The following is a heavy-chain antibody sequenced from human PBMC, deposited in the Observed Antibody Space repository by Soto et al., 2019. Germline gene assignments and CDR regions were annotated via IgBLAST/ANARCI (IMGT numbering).Heavy chain of an antibody. CDR2: IHPGDSDT. CDR3: ARPANTVADHFDL. CDR1: GYTFTDYW. D-gene: IGHD4-17*01. V-gene: IGHV5-51*01. Sequence: GESLKISCQGSGYTFTDYWIVWVRQMPGKGLEWLGIIHPGDSDTRYSPSFQGQVTISVDKSINTAYLQWDSLKASDTAIYYCARPANTVADHFDLWGQGTPVTVSS. J-gene: IGHJ4*02.